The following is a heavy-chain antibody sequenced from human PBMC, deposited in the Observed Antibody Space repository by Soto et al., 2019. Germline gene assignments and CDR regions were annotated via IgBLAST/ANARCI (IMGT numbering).Heavy chain of an antibody. CDR2: INSDGSST. D-gene: IGHD3-22*01. V-gene: IGHV3-74*01. J-gene: IGHJ6*02. CDR3: ARFYYDSSGYLPSPYYYYYGMDV. CDR1: GFTFSSYW. Sequence: GGSLRLSCATSGFTFSSYWMHWVRQVPGKGLVWVARINSDGSSTNYADSVKGRFTISRDNAKNTLYLQMNSLRAEDTAVYYCARFYYDSSGYLPSPYYYYYGMDVWGQGTTVTVSS.